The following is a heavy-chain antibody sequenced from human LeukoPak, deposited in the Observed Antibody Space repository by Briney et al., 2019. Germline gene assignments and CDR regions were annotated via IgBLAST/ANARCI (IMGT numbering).Heavy chain of an antibody. D-gene: IGHD6-19*01. J-gene: IGHJ4*03. Sequence: SGPTLANLTQTLTLTCTFSGFSFTTSQVGVGWIRQPPGKALEWHGVIYWDDDKRYSPSLRNRLALTKDTSKNQVVLSVTNMDPADTATYYCAHRPSEFMSGWDNCYFDNWAPGIPVTVSS. V-gene: IGHV2-5*02. CDR1: GFSFTTSQVG. CDR2: IYWDDDK. CDR3: AHRPSEFMSGWDNCYFDN.